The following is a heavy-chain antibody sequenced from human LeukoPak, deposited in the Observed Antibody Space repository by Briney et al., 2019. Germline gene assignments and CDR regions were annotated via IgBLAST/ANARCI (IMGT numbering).Heavy chain of an antibody. CDR1: GFTFNNYW. D-gene: IGHD3-10*01. CDR3: ARDYYGSGSYAY. V-gene: IGHV3-66*01. J-gene: IGHJ4*02. CDR2: LYSGGNA. Sequence: GGSLRLSCAASGFTFNNYWMHWVRQAPGKGLEWVSVLYSGGNAFYADSVKGRFTISRDTSKNTVYLQMNSLRVEDTAVYYCARDYYGSGSYAYWGQGTLVTVSS.